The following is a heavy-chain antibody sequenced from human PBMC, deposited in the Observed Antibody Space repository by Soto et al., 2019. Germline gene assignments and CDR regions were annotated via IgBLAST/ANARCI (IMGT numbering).Heavy chain of an antibody. V-gene: IGHV2-5*02. D-gene: IGHD3-16*01. CDR3: AHAFGGTSWPNDAFDV. CDR2: IYWDDDT. J-gene: IGHJ3*01. Sequence: QITLKESGPTLVKPTQTLTLTCIFSGFSFSADGVGVGWIRQPPGKALEWLALIYWDDDTRYRPSLKSRLTITKDSSKNQVALTMTNMDPLDTATYYCAHAFGGTSWPNDAFDVWGQGTVVTVSS. CDR1: GFSFSADGVG.